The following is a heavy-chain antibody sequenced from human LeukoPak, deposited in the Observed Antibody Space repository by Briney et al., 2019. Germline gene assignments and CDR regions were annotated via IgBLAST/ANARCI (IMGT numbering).Heavy chain of an antibody. J-gene: IGHJ4*02. CDR2: IISILGIA. CDR3: ASVYLDHYFDY. CDR1: GGTFSSYA. V-gene: IGHV1-69*04. D-gene: IGHD2/OR15-2a*01. Sequence: ASVKVSCKASGGTFSSYAISWVRQAPGQGLEWMGRIISILGIANYAQKLQGRVTVTADKSTSTAYMEMSSLRSEDTAVYYCASVYLDHYFDYWGQGTLVTVSS.